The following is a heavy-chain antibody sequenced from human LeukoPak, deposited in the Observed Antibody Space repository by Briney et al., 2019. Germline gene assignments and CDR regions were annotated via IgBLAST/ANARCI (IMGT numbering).Heavy chain of an antibody. CDR3: AKVGGLWLSAHGGAP. Sequence: GGSLRLSCTASGFTFSSYTMSWVRQAPGKGLKWVSTITTGGPNTYYADSVKGRFTVSRDDSKNTLYLQMNSLRAEDTAVYYCAKVGGLWLSAHGGAPGARGTLVTVSS. V-gene: IGHV3-23*01. CDR2: ITTGGPNT. D-gene: IGHD5-18*01. CDR1: GFTFSSYT. J-gene: IGHJ5*02.